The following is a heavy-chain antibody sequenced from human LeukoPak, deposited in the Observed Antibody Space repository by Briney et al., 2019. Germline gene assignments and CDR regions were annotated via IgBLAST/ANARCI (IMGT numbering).Heavy chain of an antibody. CDR3: ARAHYDFWSGYYTPFDY. CDR1: GGSISSYY. Sequence: SETLSLTCTVSGGSISSYYWSWIRQPPGKGLEWIGYIYYSGSTYYNPSLKSRVTTSVDTSKNQFSLKLSSVTAADTAVYYCARAHYDFWSGYYTPFDYWGQGTLVTVSS. J-gene: IGHJ4*02. V-gene: IGHV4-59*06. CDR2: IYYSGST. D-gene: IGHD3-3*01.